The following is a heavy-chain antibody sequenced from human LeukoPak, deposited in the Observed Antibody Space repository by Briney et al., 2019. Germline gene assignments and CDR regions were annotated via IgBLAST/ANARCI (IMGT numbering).Heavy chain of an antibody. D-gene: IGHD3-10*01. CDR3: ARDHGSAYYRAPRH. CDR1: GYIFTNYY. V-gene: IGHV1-46*01. Sequence: ASVKVSCKASGYIFTNYYMHWVRQAPGQGLEWMGTINPSGGSTTYAQKFQGRVTMTRDTSTSTVYMELSSLRSEDTAVYYCARDHGSAYYRAPRHWGQGTLVTVST. CDR2: INPSGGST. J-gene: IGHJ4*02.